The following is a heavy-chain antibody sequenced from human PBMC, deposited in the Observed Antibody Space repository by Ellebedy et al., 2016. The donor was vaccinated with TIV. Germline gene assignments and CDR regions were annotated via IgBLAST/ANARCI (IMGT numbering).Heavy chain of an antibody. CDR2: IDPSDSYT. D-gene: IGHD4-11*01. V-gene: IGHV5-10-1*01. Sequence: GESLKISXKGSGYSFTSYWIGWVRQMPGKGLEWMGRIDPSDSYTNYSPSFQGHVTISADKSISTAYLQWSSLKASDTAMYYCARQRLQKGDYYGMDVWGQGTTVTVSS. J-gene: IGHJ6*02. CDR3: ARQRLQKGDYYGMDV. CDR1: GYSFTSYW.